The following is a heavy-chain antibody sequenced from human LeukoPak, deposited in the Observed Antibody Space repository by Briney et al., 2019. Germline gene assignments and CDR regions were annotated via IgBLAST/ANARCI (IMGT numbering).Heavy chain of an antibody. D-gene: IGHD7-27*01. J-gene: IGHJ4*02. CDR1: GFTFSSYS. CDR2: ISSSSSYI. V-gene: IGHV3-21*01. CDR3: ARVPLTGTHIDH. Sequence: GGSLRLSCAASGFTFSSYSMNWVRQAPGRGLEWVSSISSSSSYIYYADSVKGRFTISRDNAKNSLYLQMDSLRAEDTALYYCARVPLTGTHIDHWGEGTLLTVSS.